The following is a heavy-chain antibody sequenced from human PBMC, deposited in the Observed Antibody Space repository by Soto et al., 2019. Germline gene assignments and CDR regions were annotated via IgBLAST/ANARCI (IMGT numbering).Heavy chain of an antibody. CDR3: AKDIKGSAWTKVIYDS. Sequence: EVQLLESGGSLVQPGGSLRLSCAASGFSFSTYAMGWVRQAPGKGLEWVSAISASGSATYYADPVKGRFTISRDNSGDTLSLQMNSLRAGDTAVYYCAKDIKGSAWTKVIYDSWGQGSLVTVSS. V-gene: IGHV3-23*01. CDR1: GFSFSTYA. J-gene: IGHJ4*02. D-gene: IGHD4-17*01. CDR2: ISASGSAT.